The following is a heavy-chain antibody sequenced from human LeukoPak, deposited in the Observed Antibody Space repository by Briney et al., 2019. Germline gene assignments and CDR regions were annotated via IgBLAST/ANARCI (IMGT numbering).Heavy chain of an antibody. V-gene: IGHV4-59*12. CDR2: FYSGGRS. Sequence: SETLSLTCTVSGGNLNSFYWTWIRQPPGKGLEWIGYFYSGGRSNFNPSLTSRVTMSVDTSKNQFFLELSSVTAADTAVYYCARERRDYDFWSGYYLAFDYWGQGTLVTVSS. D-gene: IGHD3-3*01. J-gene: IGHJ4*02. CDR3: ARERRDYDFWSGYYLAFDY. CDR1: GGNLNSFY.